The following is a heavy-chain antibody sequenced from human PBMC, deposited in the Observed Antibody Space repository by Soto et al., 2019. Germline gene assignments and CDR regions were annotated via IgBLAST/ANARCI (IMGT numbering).Heavy chain of an antibody. CDR1: GLIFSGVW. CDR2: IKTKPDDGTI. Sequence: GGSLRLSCAASGLIFSGVWMTWVRQAPGKGLEWVGRIKTKPDDGTIDYAAPVRGRFTISRDDSKNTLYLQMTSLTPDDTGVYYCTTSNLGVDFWGPGTMVTVSS. D-gene: IGHD1-1*01. CDR3: TTSNLGVDF. J-gene: IGHJ4*02. V-gene: IGHV3-15*01.